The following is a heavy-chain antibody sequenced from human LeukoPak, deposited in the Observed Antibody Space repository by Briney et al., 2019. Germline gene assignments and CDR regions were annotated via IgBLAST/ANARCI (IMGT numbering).Heavy chain of an antibody. CDR3: ASNATGRFDY. J-gene: IGHJ4*02. CDR1: GFTFSTYW. Sequence: GGSLRLSCAASGFTFSTYWMHWVRQAPGKGLVWVSRINSDGSNTNYAGSVKGRFTISRDNAKNTLYLQMNSLRAEDTAVYYCASNATGRFDYWGQGSLVTVAS. D-gene: IGHD2-15*01. V-gene: IGHV3-74*01. CDR2: INSDGSNT.